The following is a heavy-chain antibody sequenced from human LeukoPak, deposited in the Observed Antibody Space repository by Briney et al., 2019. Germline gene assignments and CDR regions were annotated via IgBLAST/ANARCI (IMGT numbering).Heavy chain of an antibody. CDR1: GFTFSSYA. D-gene: IGHD2-15*01. CDR2: ISGSGGST. CDR3: AKYADCSGGSCYSADAFHI. J-gene: IGHJ3*02. Sequence: GGSLRLSCAASGFTFSSYARSWVRQAPGKGLEWVSAISGSGGSTYYADSVKGRFTISRDNSKNTLYLQMNSLRAEDTAVYYCAKYADCSGGSCYSADAFHIWGQGTMVTVSS. V-gene: IGHV3-23*01.